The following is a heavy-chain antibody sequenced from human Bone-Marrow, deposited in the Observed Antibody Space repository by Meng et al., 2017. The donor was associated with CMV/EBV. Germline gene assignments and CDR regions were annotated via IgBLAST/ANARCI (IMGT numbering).Heavy chain of an antibody. CDR1: GFTFSSYA. CDR2: ISSSGGST. J-gene: IGHJ4*02. CDR3: ARALRLYYFDY. V-gene: IGHV3-23*01. D-gene: IGHD3-3*01. Sequence: GESLKISCAASGFTFSSYAMSWVRQAPGKGLEWVSAISSSGGSTYYADSVKGRFTISRDNSKNTLYLQMNSLRAEDTAVYYCARALRLYYFDYWGQGTLVTVSS.